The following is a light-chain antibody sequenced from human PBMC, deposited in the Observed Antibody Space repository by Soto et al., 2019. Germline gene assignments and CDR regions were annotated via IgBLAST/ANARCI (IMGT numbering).Light chain of an antibody. J-gene: IGLJ1*01. Sequence: QSALTQPASVSGSPGQSITISCTGTSGDVGSYNLVSWYQQHPGKAPKLMIYEVSKRPSGVSNRFSGSKSGNTASLTISGLQAEDEADYYCCSYAGSSTWVFGTGTKVTVL. CDR3: CSYAGSSTWV. CDR2: EVS. CDR1: SGDVGSYNL. V-gene: IGLV2-23*02.